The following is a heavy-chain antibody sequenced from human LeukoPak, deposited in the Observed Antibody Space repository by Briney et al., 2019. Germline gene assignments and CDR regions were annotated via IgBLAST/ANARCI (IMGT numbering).Heavy chain of an antibody. CDR2: ISAYNGNT. Sequence: ASVKVSCKASGYTFTSYGISWVRQAPGQGLEWMGWISAYNGNTNYAQKVQGRVTMTTDTSTSTAYMELRSLRSDDTAVYYCARDREGSGDWYFDLWGRGTLVTVSS. J-gene: IGHJ2*01. CDR1: GYTFTSYG. CDR3: ARDREGSGDWYFDL. V-gene: IGHV1-18*04. D-gene: IGHD3-10*01.